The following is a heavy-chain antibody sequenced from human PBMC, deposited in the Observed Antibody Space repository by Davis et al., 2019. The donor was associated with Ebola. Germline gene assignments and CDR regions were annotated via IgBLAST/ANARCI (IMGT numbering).Heavy chain of an antibody. CDR1: GYTFTNYD. CDR3: ARDSAGTIYSNSFDP. CDR2: MNPNSGNT. Sequence: ASVKVSCKASGYTFTNYDVHWVRQGTGQGLEWIGWMNPNSGNTGYGQKFQGRVTITSDTTSNTVSMGLSRLQSEDTAVYYCARDSAGTIYSNSFDPWGQGTLVTVSS. J-gene: IGHJ5*02. V-gene: IGHV1-8*01. D-gene: IGHD1-7*01.